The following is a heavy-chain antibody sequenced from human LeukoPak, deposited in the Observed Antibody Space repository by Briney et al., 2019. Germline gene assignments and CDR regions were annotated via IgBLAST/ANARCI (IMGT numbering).Heavy chain of an antibody. CDR3: ARDSFGSMVFY. J-gene: IGHJ4*02. CDR2: ISSSGSTI. V-gene: IGHV3-48*03. Sequence: GGSLRLSCAASGFTFSSYEMNWVSQAPGKGLEWVSYISSSGSTIYYADSVKGRFTISRDNAKNSLFLQINILRAEDTAVYYCARDSFGSMVFYWGQGTLVTVSS. CDR1: GFTFSSYE. D-gene: IGHD3-10*01.